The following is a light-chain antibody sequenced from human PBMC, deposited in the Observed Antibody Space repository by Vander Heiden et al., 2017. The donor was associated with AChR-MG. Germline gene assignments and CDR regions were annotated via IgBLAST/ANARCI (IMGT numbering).Light chain of an antibody. V-gene: IGKV3-15*01. CDR3: QQDNRWPLT. CDR1: PSAGSN. Sequence: EIVFAQSPATPSVSPGEGATLSCRASPSAGSNLAWYQQKPGQSPRLLIYGASTRATGLPARFSDSGSGTEFTLTIGSLQSEDFAVYYCQQDNRWPLTFGGGTKVEIK. CDR2: GAS. J-gene: IGKJ4*01.